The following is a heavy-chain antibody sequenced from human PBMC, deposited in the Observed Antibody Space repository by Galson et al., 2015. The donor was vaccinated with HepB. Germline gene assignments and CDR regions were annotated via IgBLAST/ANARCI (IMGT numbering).Heavy chain of an antibody. CDR2: INPSGGST. D-gene: IGHD6-19*01. V-gene: IGHV1-46*01. Sequence: SVKVSCKVSGYTLTELSMHWVRQAPGKGLEWMGIINPSGGSTSYAQKFQGRVTMTRDTSTSTVYMELSSLRSEDTAVYYCASGSAVAGTFDYWGQGTLVTVSS. CDR1: GYTLTELS. J-gene: IGHJ4*02. CDR3: ASGSAVAGTFDY.